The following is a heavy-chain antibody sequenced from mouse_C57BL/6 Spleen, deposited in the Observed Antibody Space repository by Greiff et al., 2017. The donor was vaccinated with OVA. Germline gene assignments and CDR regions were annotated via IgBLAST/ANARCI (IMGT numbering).Heavy chain of an antibody. V-gene: IGHV6-6*01. CDR2: IRNKANNHAT. Sequence: EVMLVESGGGLVQPGGSMKLSCAASGFTFSDAWMDWVRQSPEKGLEWVAEIRNKANNHATYYAESVKGRFTISRDDSKSSVYLQMNSLRAEDTGIYYCTRESNSYFDYWGQGTTLTVSS. J-gene: IGHJ2*01. CDR1: GFTFSDAW. D-gene: IGHD2-5*01. CDR3: TRESNSYFDY.